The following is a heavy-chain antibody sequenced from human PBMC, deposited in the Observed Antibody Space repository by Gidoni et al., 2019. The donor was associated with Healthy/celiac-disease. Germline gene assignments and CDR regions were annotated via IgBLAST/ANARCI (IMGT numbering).Heavy chain of an antibody. J-gene: IGHJ3*02. CDR3: ARMQGSGPDTHAFDI. Sequence: QVQLVQSGAEVKKPGASVKVSCKASGYTFTSYGISWVRQAPGQGREWMGWISAYNGNTNYEQELQGRVTMTTDTSTSTAYMELRSLRSDDTAVYYCARMQGSGPDTHAFDIWGQGTMVTVSS. CDR2: ISAYNGNT. D-gene: IGHD6-19*01. V-gene: IGHV1-18*04. CDR1: GYTFTSYG.